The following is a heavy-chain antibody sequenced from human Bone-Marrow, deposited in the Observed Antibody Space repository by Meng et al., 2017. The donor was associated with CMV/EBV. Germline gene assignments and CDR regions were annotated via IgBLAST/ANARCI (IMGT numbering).Heavy chain of an antibody. CDR1: GGSVSRGSNY. CDR3: ARTQNSGSNLDY. CDR2: IHSSGST. J-gene: IGHJ4*02. D-gene: IGHD1-26*01. V-gene: IGHV4-61*01. Sequence: SETLSLTCTVSGGSVSRGSNYWSWIRQPSGKGLEWIGYIHSSGSTNYNPSLRSRVTLSLDTSKNQFSLKLSSVTAADTAVYYCARTQNSGSNLDYWGQGTLVTVSS.